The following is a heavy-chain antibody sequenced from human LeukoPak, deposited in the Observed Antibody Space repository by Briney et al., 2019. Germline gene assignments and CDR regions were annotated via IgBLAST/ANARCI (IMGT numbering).Heavy chain of an antibody. CDR1: GGSISSYY. CDR3: ARVRRYCTNGVCPTGIDP. J-gene: IGHJ5*02. D-gene: IGHD2-8*01. CDR2: IYYSGST. Sequence: LSETLSLTCTVSGGSISSYYWSWIRQPPGKGLEWIGYIYYSGSTNYNPSLKSRVTISVDTSKNQFSLKLSSVTAADTAVYYCARVRRYCTNGVCPTGIDPWGQGTLVTVSS. V-gene: IGHV4-59*01.